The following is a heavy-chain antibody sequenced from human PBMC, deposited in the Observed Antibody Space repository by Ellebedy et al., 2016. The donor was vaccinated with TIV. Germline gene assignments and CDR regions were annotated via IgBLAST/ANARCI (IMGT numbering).Heavy chain of an antibody. CDR2: ISFDGRAV. Sequence: GGSLRLSXAASGFTFSSSTMHWVRQAPDWGLDWVAGISFDGRAVHYADSVKGRFTISRDNSKNTLSLQMNSLRGEDSAIYYCARGPYSSGHCDAFDVWGRGTAVTVSS. J-gene: IGHJ3*01. CDR3: ARGPYSSGHCDAFDV. V-gene: IGHV3-30*04. D-gene: IGHD6-19*01. CDR1: GFTFSSST.